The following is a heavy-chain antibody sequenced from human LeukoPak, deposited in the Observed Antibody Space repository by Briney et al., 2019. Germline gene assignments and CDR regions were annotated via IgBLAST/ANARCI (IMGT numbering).Heavy chain of an antibody. J-gene: IGHJ3*02. D-gene: IGHD1-26*01. CDR3: ARDASGSYYSGTDRSDAFDI. Sequence: GRSLRLSCAASGFTFSSYAIHWVRQAPGKGLEWVALISYDGSNKYYADSVKGRFTISRDNAKNSLYLQMNSLRAEDTAVYYCARDASGSYYSGTDRSDAFDIWGQGTMVTVSS. CDR2: ISYDGSNK. V-gene: IGHV3-30*04. CDR1: GFTFSSYA.